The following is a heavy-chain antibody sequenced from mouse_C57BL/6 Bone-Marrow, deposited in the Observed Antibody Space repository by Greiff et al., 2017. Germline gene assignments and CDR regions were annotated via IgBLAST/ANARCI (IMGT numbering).Heavy chain of an antibody. CDR1: GYTFTDYE. D-gene: IGHD1-1*01. CDR3: TRGATVVAVDY. CDR2: IDPETGGT. J-gene: IGHJ2*01. V-gene: IGHV1-15*01. Sequence: QVQLKESGAELVRPGASVTLSCKASGYTFTDYEMHWVKQTPVHGLEWIGAIDPETGGTAYNQKFKGKATLTADKSSSTAYMELRSLTSEDSAVYYCTRGATVVAVDYGGQGTTLTVSS.